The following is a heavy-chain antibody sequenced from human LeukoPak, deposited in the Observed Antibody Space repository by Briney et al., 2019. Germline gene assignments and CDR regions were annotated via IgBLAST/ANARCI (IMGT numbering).Heavy chain of an antibody. J-gene: IGHJ6*02. D-gene: IGHD2-2*01. Sequence: GASVKVSCKASGYTFTSYGISWVRQAPGQGLEWMGWISAYNGNTNYAQKLQGRVTMTTDTSTSTAYMELSRLRSDDTAVYYCARQPRYIVVVPAAIMDVWGQGTTVTVSS. CDR3: ARQPRYIVVVPAAIMDV. CDR1: GYTFTSYG. CDR2: ISAYNGNT. V-gene: IGHV1-18*01.